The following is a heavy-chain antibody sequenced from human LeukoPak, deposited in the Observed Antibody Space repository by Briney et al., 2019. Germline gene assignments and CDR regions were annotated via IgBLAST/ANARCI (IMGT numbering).Heavy chain of an antibody. D-gene: IGHD5-18*01. CDR2: IYYSGST. Sequence: SETLSLTCTVSGGSISSYYWSWIRQPPGKGLEWIGYIYYSGSTNYNPSLKSRISLSVDTSKNQFSLKLSYVTAADTAVYYCARTTEGGYTYHYFYYYYMDVWGKGTTVTISS. V-gene: IGHV4-59*01. J-gene: IGHJ6*03. CDR1: GGSISSYY. CDR3: ARTTEGGYTYHYFYYYYMDV.